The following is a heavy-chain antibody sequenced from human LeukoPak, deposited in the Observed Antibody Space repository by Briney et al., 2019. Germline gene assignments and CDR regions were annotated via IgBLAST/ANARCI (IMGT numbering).Heavy chain of an antibody. J-gene: IGHJ4*02. V-gene: IGHV3-30*03. CDR1: GFTFSSYG. D-gene: IGHD3-22*01. CDR2: ISYDGSNK. CDR3: ARDGYDSSGYYPGQIDY. Sequence: GGSLRLSCAASGFTFSSYGMHWVRQAPGKGLEWVAVISYDGSNKYYADSVKGRFTISRDNSKNTLYLQMNSLRAEDTAVYYCARDGYDSSGYYPGQIDYWGQGTLVTVSS.